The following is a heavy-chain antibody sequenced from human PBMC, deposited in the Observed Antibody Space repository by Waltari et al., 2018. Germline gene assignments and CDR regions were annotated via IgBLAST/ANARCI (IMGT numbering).Heavy chain of an antibody. CDR1: GFSFSDYA. Sequence: EVQLVESGGGLVQPGRSLRLSGAASGFSFSDYAMHWVRQEPGKGLGWVSGISWNSGRVVYADSVKGRFTISRANAKNSLHLQMNSLRAEDTALYYCAKPQWLSHDAFDIWGQGTMVTVSS. V-gene: IGHV3-9*01. CDR3: AKPQWLSHDAFDI. CDR2: ISWNSGRV. J-gene: IGHJ3*02. D-gene: IGHD6-19*01.